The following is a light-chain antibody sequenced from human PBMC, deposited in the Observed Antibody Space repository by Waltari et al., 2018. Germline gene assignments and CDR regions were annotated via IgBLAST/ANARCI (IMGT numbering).Light chain of an antibody. CDR2: GAS. J-gene: IGKJ1*01. Sequence: EIVMTQSPATLSVSPGERATLSCRASPSISSDLAWYQQKPGQAPRLLIYGASTRATGIPDRFSGSGSGTEFTLTISSLQSEDVAVYYCQQYYRWWTFGLGTKVERK. CDR3: QQYYRWWT. V-gene: IGKV3-15*01. CDR1: PSISSD.